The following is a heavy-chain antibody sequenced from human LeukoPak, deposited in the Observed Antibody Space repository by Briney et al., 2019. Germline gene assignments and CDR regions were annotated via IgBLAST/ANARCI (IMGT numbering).Heavy chain of an antibody. V-gene: IGHV3-21*01. CDR2: ISSSSSYI. CDR1: GFTFSSYS. J-gene: IGHJ5*02. CDR3: AREEAGFDP. Sequence: GGSLRLSCAASGFTFSSYSTTWVRQAPGNGLEWVSSISSSSSYICYADSVKGRFTISRDNAKNSLYLQMNSLRAEDTAVYYCAREEAGFDPWGQGTLVTVSS.